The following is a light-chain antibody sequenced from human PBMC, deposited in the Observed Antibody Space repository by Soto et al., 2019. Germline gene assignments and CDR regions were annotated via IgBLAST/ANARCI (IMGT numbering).Light chain of an antibody. CDR1: QSVSSD. V-gene: IGKV3-15*01. Sequence: EKVKTQSPATLSVSPGERATVSCRASQSVSSDLAWYQQKPGQAPRLLIYGASTRATGVPASFSGSGSGTEFTLTISSLQSEDFAVYYCQQYNNWPLTFGGGTKVEIK. CDR2: GAS. J-gene: IGKJ4*01. CDR3: QQYNNWPLT.